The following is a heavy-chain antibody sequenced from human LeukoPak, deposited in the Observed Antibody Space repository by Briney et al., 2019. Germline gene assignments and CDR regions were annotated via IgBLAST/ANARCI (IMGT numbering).Heavy chain of an antibody. Sequence: GGSLRLSCAASGFTFDDYAMHWVRQAPGKGLEWVSAISGSGGSTYYADSVKGRFTISRDNSKNTLYLQMNSLRAEDTAVYYCALFPHYYYYGMDVWGQGTTVTVSS. D-gene: IGHD3-10*01. CDR3: ALFPHYYYYGMDV. V-gene: IGHV3-23*01. CDR1: GFTFDDYA. CDR2: ISGSGGST. J-gene: IGHJ6*02.